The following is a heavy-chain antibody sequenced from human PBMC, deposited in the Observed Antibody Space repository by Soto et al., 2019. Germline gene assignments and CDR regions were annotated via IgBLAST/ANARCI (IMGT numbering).Heavy chain of an antibody. D-gene: IGHD2-2*02. Sequence: EVQLVESGGGLVQPGGSQRLSCAASGCTISSYWMHWVRQAPGKGLVWVSRINSDGSSTSYADSVKGRFTISRDNAKNTLYLQMNSLRAEDTAVYYCARGDIVVVPAAIPGLGSNYYGMDVWGQGTTVTVSS. CDR2: INSDGSST. CDR3: ARGDIVVVPAAIPGLGSNYYGMDV. V-gene: IGHV3-74*01. J-gene: IGHJ6*02. CDR1: GCTISSYW.